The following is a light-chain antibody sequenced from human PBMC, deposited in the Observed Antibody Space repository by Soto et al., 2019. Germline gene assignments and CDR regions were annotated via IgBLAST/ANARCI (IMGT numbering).Light chain of an antibody. J-gene: IGLJ3*02. Sequence: QSVLTQPPSASGTPGQRVTISCSGSSSNVGRNSVSWYQQLPGTAPKLLIYSNYQRPSGVPDRFSGSESGTSASLAISDLLSEDEAEYYCAAWDDSLNGWVFGGGTKVTVL. CDR2: SNY. CDR3: AAWDDSLNGWV. CDR1: SSNVGRNS. V-gene: IGLV1-44*01.